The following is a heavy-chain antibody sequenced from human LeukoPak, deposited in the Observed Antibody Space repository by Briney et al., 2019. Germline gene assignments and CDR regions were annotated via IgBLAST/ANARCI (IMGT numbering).Heavy chain of an antibody. CDR1: GFSFSSHG. J-gene: IGHJ6*04. CDR3: AELGITMIGGV. CDR2: ISPSGDIT. V-gene: IGHV3-23*01. D-gene: IGHD3-10*02. Sequence: GGTPRLSCAGSGFSFSSHGMNWVRQAPGKGLEWVSGISPSGDITYYTDSVRGRFTISRDNFKNTLSLQVNSLRAEDTAVYYCAELGITMIGGVWGKGTTVTISS.